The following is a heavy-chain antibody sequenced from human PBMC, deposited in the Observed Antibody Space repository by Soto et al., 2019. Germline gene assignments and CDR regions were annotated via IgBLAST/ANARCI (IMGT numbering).Heavy chain of an antibody. J-gene: IGHJ6*02. CDR1: GVTFSSYA. V-gene: IGHV1-69*06. D-gene: IGHD6-19*01. CDR2: IIPIFGTA. CDR3: ARRQYAVVAGFPYYYYYGMDV. Sequence: SVKVSCKASGVTFSSYAISWVRQAPGQGLEWMGGIIPIFGTANYAQKFQGRVTITADKSTSTAYMELSSLRSEDTAVYYCARRQYAVVAGFPYYYYYGMDVWGQGTTVTV.